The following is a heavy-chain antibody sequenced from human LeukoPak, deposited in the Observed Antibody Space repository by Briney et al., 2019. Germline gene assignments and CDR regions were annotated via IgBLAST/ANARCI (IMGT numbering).Heavy chain of an antibody. Sequence: GGSLRLSCAVSGFTFRSYGMHWVRQAPGKGLERVAVISYDGSKKYYADSVKGLFTISRDNCKNTLYLQMNSLRAEDTAVYFCAKEDEYDILTGKGAHAFDIWGQGTMVTVSS. J-gene: IGHJ3*02. CDR3: AKEDEYDILTGKGAHAFDI. CDR1: GFTFRSYG. V-gene: IGHV3-30*18. D-gene: IGHD3-9*01. CDR2: ISYDGSKK.